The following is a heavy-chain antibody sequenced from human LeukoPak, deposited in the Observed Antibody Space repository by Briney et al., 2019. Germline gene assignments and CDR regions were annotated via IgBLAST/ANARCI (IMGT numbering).Heavy chain of an antibody. D-gene: IGHD4-17*01. Sequence: SETLSLTCTVSGGSISSDNYYWSWIRQPPGKGLEWIGYIYYSGSTNYNPSLKSRVTISVDTSKNQFSLKLSSVTAADTAVYYCARARLYYGDYAPSGAFDIWGQGTMVTVSS. CDR1: GGSISSDNYY. CDR2: IYYSGST. V-gene: IGHV4-61*01. CDR3: ARARLYYGDYAPSGAFDI. J-gene: IGHJ3*02.